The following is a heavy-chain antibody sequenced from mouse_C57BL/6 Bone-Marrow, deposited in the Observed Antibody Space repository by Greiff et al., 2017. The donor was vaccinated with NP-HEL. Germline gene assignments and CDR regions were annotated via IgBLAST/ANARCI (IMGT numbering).Heavy chain of an antibody. CDR1: GYTFTSYT. CDR3: ARRVYYYGSSHYYAMDY. J-gene: IGHJ4*01. V-gene: IGHV1-4*01. D-gene: IGHD1-1*01. Sequence: VQVVESGAELARPGASVKMSCKASGYTFTSYTMHWVKQRPGQGLEWIGFINPSSGYTKYNQKFKDKATLTADKSSSTAYMQLSSLTSEDSAVYYCARRVYYYGSSHYYAMDYWGQGTSVTVSS. CDR2: INPSSGYT.